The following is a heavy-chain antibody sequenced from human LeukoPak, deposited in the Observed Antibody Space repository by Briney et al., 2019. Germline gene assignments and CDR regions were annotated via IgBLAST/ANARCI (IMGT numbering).Heavy chain of an antibody. V-gene: IGHV6-1*01. CDR1: GDSVSSTTAA. Sequence: SQTLSLTCAISGDSVSSTTAAWNWITQSPSRGLEWLGRTYYRSKWYNDYAVSMKSRIIINPDTSKNQFSLQLNAVTPDDTAVYYCARDVWGYNYWGQGTLVTVSS. D-gene: IGHD5-18*01. CDR3: ARDVWGYNY. CDR2: TYYRSKWYN. J-gene: IGHJ4*02.